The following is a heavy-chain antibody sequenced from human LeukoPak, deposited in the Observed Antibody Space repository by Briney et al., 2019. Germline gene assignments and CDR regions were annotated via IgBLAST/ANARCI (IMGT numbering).Heavy chain of an antibody. V-gene: IGHV3-23*01. Sequence: PGGSLRLSCAASGXTFSSYAMSWVRQAPGKGLEWVSAISTSAGDTYYTDSVKGRFTISRDNSENTLFLQMNSLRAEDTAVYYCAKHIIVGTTKSMDSWGQGTLVTVSS. D-gene: IGHD1-26*01. CDR2: ISTSAGDT. CDR3: AKHIIVGTTKSMDS. CDR1: GXTFSSYA. J-gene: IGHJ4*02.